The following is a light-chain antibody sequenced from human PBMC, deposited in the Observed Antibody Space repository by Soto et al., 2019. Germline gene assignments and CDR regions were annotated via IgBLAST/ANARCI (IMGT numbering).Light chain of an antibody. V-gene: IGLV3-21*02. CDR2: DDS. J-gene: IGLJ1*01. CDR3: SSYTRSSTSYV. Sequence: SYELTQPPSVSVAPGQTATTTCGGNNIGSKSVQWYQQKPGQAPVLVVYDDSDRPSGIPERFSGSNSGNTATLTVSRVEAGDEADYYCSSYTRSSTSYVFGTGTKVTVL. CDR1: NIGSKS.